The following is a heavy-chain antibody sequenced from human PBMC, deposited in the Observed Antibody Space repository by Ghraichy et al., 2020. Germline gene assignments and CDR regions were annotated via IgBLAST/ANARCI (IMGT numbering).Heavy chain of an antibody. J-gene: IGHJ6*03. CDR2: ISSSSSYT. CDR3: ARGRGPHYDFWSGQAMDV. D-gene: IGHD3-3*01. V-gene: IGHV3-21*01. Sequence: GESLNISCAAPGFTFSSNSMNWVRQAPGKGLEWVSFISSSSSYTYYADAVKGRFTISRDNAKNSLYLQMNSLRAEDTAVYYCARGRGPHYDFWSGQAMDVWGKGTTVTVSS. CDR1: GFTFSSNS.